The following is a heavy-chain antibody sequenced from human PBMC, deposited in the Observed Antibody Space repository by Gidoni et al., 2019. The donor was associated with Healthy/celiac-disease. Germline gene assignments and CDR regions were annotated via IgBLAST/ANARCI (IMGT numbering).Heavy chain of an antibody. CDR1: GGSIRSYY. Sequence: QVQLQESGPGLVKPSETLSLTCTVSGGSIRSYYWRWIRQPAGKGLEWIGRIYTSGSTNDNPSLKSRVTMSVDTSKNQFSLKLSSVTAADTAVYDCARSVGYCSGGSCYEPDAFDIWGQGTMVTVSS. D-gene: IGHD2-15*01. CDR2: IYTSGST. J-gene: IGHJ3*02. CDR3: ARSVGYCSGGSCYEPDAFDI. V-gene: IGHV4-4*07.